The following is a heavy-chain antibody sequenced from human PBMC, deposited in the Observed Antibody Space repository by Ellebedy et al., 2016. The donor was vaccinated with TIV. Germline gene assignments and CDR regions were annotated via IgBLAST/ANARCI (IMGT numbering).Heavy chain of an antibody. CDR2: TNQDGSKR. Sequence: GESLKISCAASGFTFNSYWMSWVRQAPGKGLEWVANTNQDGSKRYYVDSVKGRFTISRDNAKTSLYLQMNSLRAEATAVYYCATDGSYGDYLSPAHAFEMWGQGTMVIVSS. D-gene: IGHD4-17*01. J-gene: IGHJ3*02. CDR1: GFTFNSYW. CDR3: ATDGSYGDYLSPAHAFEM. V-gene: IGHV3-7*03.